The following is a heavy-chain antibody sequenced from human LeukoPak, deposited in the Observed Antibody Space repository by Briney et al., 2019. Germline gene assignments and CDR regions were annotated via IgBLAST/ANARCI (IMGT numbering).Heavy chain of an antibody. D-gene: IGHD4-17*01. CDR1: GFTFDDYA. V-gene: IGHV3-23*01. CDR2: IIASGGTT. CDR3: AKDFGDRFYYFDS. Sequence: HPGGSLRLSCAASGFTFDDYAMHWVRQAPGKGLEWVSAIIASGGTTYYADSVKGRFTISRDNSKNTLFLQMNSLRAEDTAVYYCAKDFGDRFYYFDSWGQGTLVTVSS. J-gene: IGHJ4*02.